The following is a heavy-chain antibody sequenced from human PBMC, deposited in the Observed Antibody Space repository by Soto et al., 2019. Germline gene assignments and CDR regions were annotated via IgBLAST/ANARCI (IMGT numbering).Heavy chain of an antibody. V-gene: IGHV3-30*18. CDR3: AKEFTIFGVVTPVLNY. D-gene: IGHD3-3*01. Sequence: QVQLVESGGGVVQPGRSLRLSCAASGFTFSSYGMHWVRQAPGKGLEWVAVISYDGSNKYYADSVKGRFTISRDNSKNTLYLQMNSLRAEDTAVYYCAKEFTIFGVVTPVLNYWGQGTLVTVSS. CDR1: GFTFSSYG. CDR2: ISYDGSNK. J-gene: IGHJ4*02.